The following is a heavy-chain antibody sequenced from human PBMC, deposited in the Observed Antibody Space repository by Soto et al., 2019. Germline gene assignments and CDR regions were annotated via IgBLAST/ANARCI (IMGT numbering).Heavy chain of an antibody. V-gene: IGHV1-24*01. J-gene: IGHJ4*02. CDR2: YDPDDDGT. CDR3: AAGSVGYHPIGY. Sequence: QVQLVQSGAEVKKPGASVKVSCHLSGNTLTKLPMHWVRQAPGKGLEWMGGYDPDDDGTIYAQNFQGRLTMTEDTSTNTAYMELSSLTSEDTAGYYCAAGSVGYHPIGYWGQGTRGYVSS. D-gene: IGHD5-12*01. CDR1: GNTLTKLP.